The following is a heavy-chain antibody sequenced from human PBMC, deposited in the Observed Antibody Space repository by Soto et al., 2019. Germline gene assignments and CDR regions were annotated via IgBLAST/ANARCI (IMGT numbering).Heavy chain of an antibody. Sequence: GGSLRLSCAASGFTFSDHGMHWVRQAPGKGLEWVSSISGSGGSTFYADSVKGRFTISRDNSMNTLYLQMNSLRAEDTVVYYCAKDRTIASRNFDSWGQGALVTVSS. V-gene: IGHV3-23*01. CDR3: AKDRTIASRNFDS. J-gene: IGHJ4*02. CDR1: GFTFSDHG. D-gene: IGHD6-6*01. CDR2: ISGSGGST.